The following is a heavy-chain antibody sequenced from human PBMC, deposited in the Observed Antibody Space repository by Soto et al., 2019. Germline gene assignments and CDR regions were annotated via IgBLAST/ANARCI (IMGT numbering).Heavy chain of an antibody. V-gene: IGHV1-3*01. CDR1: GYTFTSYA. J-gene: IGHJ5*02. Sequence: ASVKVSCKASGYTFTSYAMHWVREAPGQRLEWMGWINAGNGNTKYSQKFQGRVTITRDTSASTAYMELSSLRSEDTAVYYCARDRSRREVLLWFGELLGWFDPWGQGTRVTVS. D-gene: IGHD3-10*01. CDR2: INAGNGNT. CDR3: ARDRSRREVLLWFGELLGWFDP.